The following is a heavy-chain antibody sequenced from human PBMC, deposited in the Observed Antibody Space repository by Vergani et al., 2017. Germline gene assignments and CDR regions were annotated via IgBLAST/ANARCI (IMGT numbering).Heavy chain of an antibody. CDR2: IYSGGST. CDR3: ARGPGSYSFDFDY. V-gene: IGHV3-66*01. D-gene: IGHD1-26*01. Sequence: EVQLVESGGGLVQPGGSLRLSCAASGFTVSSNYMSWVRQAPGKGLEWVSVIYSGGSTYYADSVKGRFTISRDNAKNSLYLQMNSLRAEDTAVYYCARGPGSYSFDFDYWGQGTLVTVSS. J-gene: IGHJ4*02. CDR1: GFTVSSNY.